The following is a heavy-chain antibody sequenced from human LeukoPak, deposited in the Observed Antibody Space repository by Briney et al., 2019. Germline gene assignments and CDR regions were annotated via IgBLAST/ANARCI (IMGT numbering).Heavy chain of an antibody. CDR1: GGSISSYY. D-gene: IGHD1-26*01. J-gene: IGHJ4*02. CDR2: IYYSGST. Sequence: SETLSLTCTVSGGSISSYYWSWIRQPPGKGLEWIGYIYYSGSTNYNPSLKSRVTISVDTSKNQFSLKLSSVTAADTAVYYCARCLWVGATHYFDYWGQGTLVTVSS. CDR3: ARCLWVGATHYFDY. V-gene: IGHV4-59*08.